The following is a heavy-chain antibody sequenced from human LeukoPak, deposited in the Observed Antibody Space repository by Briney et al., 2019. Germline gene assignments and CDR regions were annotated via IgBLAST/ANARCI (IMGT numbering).Heavy chain of an antibody. J-gene: IGHJ4*02. D-gene: IGHD6-6*01. CDR2: ISSSSSYI. CDR1: GFTFSSYE. CDR3: ARVGSSSVFDY. Sequence: GGSLRLSCAASGFTFSSYEMNWVRQALGKGLEWVSSISSSSSYIYCADSVKGRFTISRDNAKNSLYLQMNSLRAEDTAVYYCARVGSSSVFDYWGQGTLVTVSS. V-gene: IGHV3-21*01.